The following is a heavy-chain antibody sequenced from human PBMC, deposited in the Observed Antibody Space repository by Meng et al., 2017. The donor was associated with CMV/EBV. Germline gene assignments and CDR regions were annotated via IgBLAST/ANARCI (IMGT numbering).Heavy chain of an antibody. Sequence: SETLSLTCAVYGGSFSGYYWSWIRQPPGKGLEWIGEINHGGSTNYNPSLKSRVTISVDTSKNQFSLKLSSVTAADTAVYYCARVARITMVRGQWGGDYWGQGTLITVSS. J-gene: IGHJ4*02. CDR1: GGSFSGYY. D-gene: IGHD3-10*01. CDR3: ARVARITMVRGQWGGDY. CDR2: INHGGST. V-gene: IGHV4-34*01.